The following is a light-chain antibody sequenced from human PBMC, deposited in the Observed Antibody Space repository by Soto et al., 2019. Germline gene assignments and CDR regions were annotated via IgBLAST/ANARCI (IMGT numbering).Light chain of an antibody. V-gene: IGKV3-20*01. CDR2: DAS. CDR1: QSVSSSS. CDR3: QQYDGSPRT. Sequence: EIVFTQSPGTLSLSPGERATLSCRASQSVSSSSLAWYQQKRGQAPRLLIHDASSRATGIPDRFSGSGSGTDFTLTISRLEPEDFAVYYCQQYDGSPRTFGQGTKWIS. J-gene: IGKJ1*01.